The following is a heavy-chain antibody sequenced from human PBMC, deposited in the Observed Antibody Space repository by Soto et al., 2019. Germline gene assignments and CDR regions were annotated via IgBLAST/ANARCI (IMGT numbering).Heavy chain of an antibody. Sequence: QVQLQQWGAGLLKPSETLSLTCAVYGGSFSGYYWTGIRQPPGTGLEWIGEINHSGSTNYNPSLKNRVTISVDTYKNQFSLKLTSVTAADTAVYYCASDKMTGLFDYWGQGTLVTVAS. CDR1: GGSFSGYY. V-gene: IGHV4-34*01. D-gene: IGHD3-9*01. CDR2: INHSGST. CDR3: ASDKMTGLFDY. J-gene: IGHJ4*02.